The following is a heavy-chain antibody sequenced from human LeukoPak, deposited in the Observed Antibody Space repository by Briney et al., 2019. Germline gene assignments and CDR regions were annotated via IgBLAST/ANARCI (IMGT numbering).Heavy chain of an antibody. CDR2: IKKDGSEK. D-gene: IGHD5-18*01. CDR3: AKWRTGDSYGYEY. J-gene: IGHJ4*02. V-gene: IGHV3-7*01. CDR1: GFTVSSNY. Sequence: TGGSLRLSCAPSGFTVSSNYMSWVRQAPGKGLEWVANIKKDGSEKYYVDSVKGRFTISRDNAKESLYLQMNSLRAEDTAVYYCAKWRTGDSYGYEYWGQGTLVTVSS.